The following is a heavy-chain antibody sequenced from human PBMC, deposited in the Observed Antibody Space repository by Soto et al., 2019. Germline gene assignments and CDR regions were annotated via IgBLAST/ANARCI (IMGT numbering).Heavy chain of an antibody. V-gene: IGHV3-9*01. CDR1: GFTFDDYA. Sequence: GGSLRLSCAASGFTFDDYAMHWVRQAPGKGLEWVSGISWNSGSIGYADSVKGRFTISRDNAKNSLYLQMNSLRAEDTALYYCAKDAGFGYCSSTSCYGREQGFDYWGQGTLVTVSS. CDR2: ISWNSGSI. D-gene: IGHD2-2*01. J-gene: IGHJ4*02. CDR3: AKDAGFGYCSSTSCYGREQGFDY.